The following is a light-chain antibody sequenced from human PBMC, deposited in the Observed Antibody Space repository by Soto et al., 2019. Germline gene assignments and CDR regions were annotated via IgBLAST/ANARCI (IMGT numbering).Light chain of an antibody. CDR2: GAS. V-gene: IGKV1-6*01. J-gene: IGKJ1*01. Sequence: ALQMTQSPSSLSASVGDRVTITCRASQGIRSDLDWYQQKPGKAPKLLIYGASNLQSGVPSRFSGSGSGAVFTLTISSLQPEDFATYYCLQDFNYPWSFGQGTKVEIK. CDR3: LQDFNYPWS. CDR1: QGIRSD.